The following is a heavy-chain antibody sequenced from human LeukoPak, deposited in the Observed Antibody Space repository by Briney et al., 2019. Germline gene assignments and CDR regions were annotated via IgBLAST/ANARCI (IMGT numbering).Heavy chain of an antibody. D-gene: IGHD3-10*01. Sequence: PSETLSLTCAVYGGSFSGYYWSWIRQPPGKGLEWIGEINHSGSTNYNPSLKSRVTISVDTSKNQFSLKLSSVTAADTAVYYCARGNRHMVRGVHFQHWGQGTLVTVSS. CDR2: INHSGST. J-gene: IGHJ1*01. CDR3: ARGNRHMVRGVHFQH. V-gene: IGHV4-34*01. CDR1: GGSFSGYY.